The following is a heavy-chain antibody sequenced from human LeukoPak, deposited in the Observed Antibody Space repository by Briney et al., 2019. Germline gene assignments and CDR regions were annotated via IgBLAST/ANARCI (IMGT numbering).Heavy chain of an antibody. Sequence: GGSLRLSCAASGFTFSTFWMSWVRQAPGKGLEFVASLRQGGSKKYIVDSMKGRFTISGDIAKNSLYLEINGLRVEDTAVYYCSTSPSFGSSWYQFNYWGQGTLVTVSS. CDR2: LRQGGSKK. D-gene: IGHD6-13*01. CDR1: GFTFSTFW. V-gene: IGHV3-7*01. J-gene: IGHJ4*02. CDR3: STSPSFGSSWYQFNY.